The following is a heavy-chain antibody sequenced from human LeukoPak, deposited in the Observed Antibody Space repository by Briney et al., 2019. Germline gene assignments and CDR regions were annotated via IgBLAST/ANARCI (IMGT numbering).Heavy chain of an antibody. V-gene: IGHV4-30-4*08. Sequence: SETLSLTCTVSGGSISSGDYYWSWIRQPPGKGLEWIGYIYYSGSTYYNPSLKNRVTISVDTSKNQFSLKLSSVTAADTAVYYCARVPHDAFDIWGQGTMVTVSS. J-gene: IGHJ3*02. CDR3: ARVPHDAFDI. CDR2: IYYSGST. CDR1: GGSISSGDYY.